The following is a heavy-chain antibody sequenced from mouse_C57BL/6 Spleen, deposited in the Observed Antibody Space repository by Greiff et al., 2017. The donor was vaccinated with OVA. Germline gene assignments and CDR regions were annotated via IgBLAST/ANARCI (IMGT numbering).Heavy chain of an antibody. CDR2: INPGSGGT. Sequence: QVQLQQSGAELVRPGTSVKVSCKASGYAFTNYLIEWVKQRPGQGLEWIGVINPGSGGTNYNEKFKGKATLTADKSSSTAYMQLSSLTSEDSAVYCCARGGLGITTVAYFDYWGQGTTLTVSS. V-gene: IGHV1-54*01. CDR3: ARGGLGITTVAYFDY. D-gene: IGHD1-1*01. J-gene: IGHJ2*01. CDR1: GYAFTNYL.